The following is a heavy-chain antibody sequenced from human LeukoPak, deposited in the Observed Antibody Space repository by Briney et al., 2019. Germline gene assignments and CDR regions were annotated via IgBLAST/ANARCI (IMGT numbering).Heavy chain of an antibody. CDR3: ARENSGSYREFDY. D-gene: IGHD1-26*01. CDR2: IYTSVST. V-gene: IGHV4-4*07. Sequence: PSETLSLTCTVSGGSISSYYWSWIRQPAGKGLEWIGRIYTSVSTNYTASLKSRVSMSVDTSKNQFSLKLSSVTAADTAVFYCARENSGSYREFDYWGQGTLVTVSS. J-gene: IGHJ4*02. CDR1: GGSISSYY.